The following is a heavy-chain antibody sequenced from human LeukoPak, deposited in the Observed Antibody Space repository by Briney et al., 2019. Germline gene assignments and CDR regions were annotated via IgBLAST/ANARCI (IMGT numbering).Heavy chain of an antibody. J-gene: IGHJ4*02. Sequence: GGSLRLSCAASGFTFDDYAMHWVRHAPGKGLEWVSGISWNSGSIGYADSVKGRFTISRDNAKNSLYLQMNSLRAEDTALYYCAKDNRAVAGNFDYWGQGTLVTVSS. CDR2: ISWNSGSI. V-gene: IGHV3-9*01. CDR1: GFTFDDYA. D-gene: IGHD6-19*01. CDR3: AKDNRAVAGNFDY.